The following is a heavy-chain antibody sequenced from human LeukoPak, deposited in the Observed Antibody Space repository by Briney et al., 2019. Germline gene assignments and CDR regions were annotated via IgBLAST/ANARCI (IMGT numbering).Heavy chain of an antibody. Sequence: GGSLRLSCAASGFTFSSYAMSWVRQAPGKGLEWVSAISGSSGNTYYADSVKGRFTISKDTSSNTLFLQMNSLRAEDTAVYYCARVGYCGSTSCSRDGAFDIWGQGTMVTVSS. CDR2: ISGSSGNT. J-gene: IGHJ3*02. V-gene: IGHV3-23*01. CDR1: GFTFSSYA. CDR3: ARVGYCGSTSCSRDGAFDI. D-gene: IGHD2-2*01.